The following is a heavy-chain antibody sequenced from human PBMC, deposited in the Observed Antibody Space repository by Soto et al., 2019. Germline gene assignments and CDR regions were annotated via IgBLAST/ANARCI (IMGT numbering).Heavy chain of an antibody. Sequence: EVQLVESGGGLVQHGGSLRLSCAASGFTFSSYAMHWVRQAPGKGLEYVSTINNNGGGTYYANSVKGRFTISRDNSKYTLYLQMGSLRAQDMAVYYCATTIAADGGYYFNYGGQGTLVNVSS. V-gene: IGHV3-64*01. CDR1: GFTFSSYA. J-gene: IGHJ4*02. CDR3: ATTIAADGGYYFNY. D-gene: IGHD6-13*01. CDR2: INNNGGGT.